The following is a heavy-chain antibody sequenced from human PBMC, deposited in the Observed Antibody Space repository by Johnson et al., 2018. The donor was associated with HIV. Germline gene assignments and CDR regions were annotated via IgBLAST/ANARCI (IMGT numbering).Heavy chain of an antibody. CDR1: GFTFSSYA. D-gene: IGHD4-17*01. CDR2: ISGSGGNT. J-gene: IGHJ3*02. CDR3: AKGGTVTTDAFDI. V-gene: IGHV3-23*04. Sequence: VQLVESGGGLVQPGGSLRLSCAASGFTFSSYAMSWVRQAPGKGLEWVSAISGSGGNTYYADSVKGRFTISRDNSKNSLYLQMNSLRTEDTALYYCAKGGTVTTDAFDIWGQGTMVTVSP.